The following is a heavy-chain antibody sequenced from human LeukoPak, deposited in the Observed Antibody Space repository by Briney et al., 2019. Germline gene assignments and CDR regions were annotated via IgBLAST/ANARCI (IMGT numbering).Heavy chain of an antibody. CDR1: GGTFSSYA. CDR3: AREGIVATKSLDY. J-gene: IGHJ4*02. Sequence: VKVSCKASGGTFSSYAISWVRQAPGQGLEWMGRIIPILGIANYEQKFQGRVTITADKSTSTAYMELSSLRSEDTAVYYCAREGIVATKSLDYWGQGTLVTVSS. CDR2: IIPILGIA. D-gene: IGHD5-12*01. V-gene: IGHV1-69*04.